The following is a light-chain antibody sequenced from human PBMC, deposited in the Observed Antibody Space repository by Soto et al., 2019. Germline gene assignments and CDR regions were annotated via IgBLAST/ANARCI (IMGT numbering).Light chain of an antibody. Sequence: IRMSKSPATLSVSPGERATLSCRASQSVSSNFAWYQQKPSQALVLLIYDPSSRATGIPGRFSGSGYGTDFSLTSSRLQPDDFTVSYQQKYRNTWTFGQGTKVDIK. CDR1: QSVSSN. J-gene: IGKJ1*01. CDR2: DPS. CDR3: QKYRNTWT. V-gene: IGKV3D-15*01.